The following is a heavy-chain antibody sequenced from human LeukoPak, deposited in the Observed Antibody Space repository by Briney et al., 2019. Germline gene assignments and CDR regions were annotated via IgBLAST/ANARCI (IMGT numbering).Heavy chain of an antibody. V-gene: IGHV4-34*01. D-gene: IGHD4-17*01. CDR3: ARVDGDYFGWFDP. J-gene: IGHJ5*02. CDR1: GGSFSGYY. CDR2: MNHSGST. Sequence: PSETLSLTCAVYGGSFSGYYWSWTRQPPGKGLEWIGEMNHSGSTNYNPSLKSRVTISVDTSKNQSSLKLSSVTAADTGVYYCARVDGDYFGWFDPWGQGTLVTVSS.